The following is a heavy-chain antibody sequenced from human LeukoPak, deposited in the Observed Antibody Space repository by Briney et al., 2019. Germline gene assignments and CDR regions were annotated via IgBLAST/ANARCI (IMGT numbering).Heavy chain of an antibody. CDR1: GYTFTSYA. J-gene: IGHJ5*02. Sequence: ASVKVSCKASGYTFTSYAINWVRQATGQGLEWMGWMNPNSGNTGYAQKFQGRVTITRNTSISTAYMELSSLRSEDTAVYYCARAQVPAAYLRTNWFDPWGQGTLVTVSS. CDR3: ARAQVPAAYLRTNWFDP. V-gene: IGHV1-8*03. CDR2: MNPNSGNT. D-gene: IGHD2-2*01.